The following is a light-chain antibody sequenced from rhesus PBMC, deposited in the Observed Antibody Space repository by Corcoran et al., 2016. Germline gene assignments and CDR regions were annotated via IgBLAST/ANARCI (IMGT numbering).Light chain of an antibody. Sequence: DIQMTQSPSSLSASVGDTVTITCRASQSFSSSLAWYQQKPGKAPKLLIYSASSLQSGVPSRFSGNKSGTDFTLTISSLQPADIASYYYQQYYSYPLTFGPGTKLDIK. J-gene: IGKJ3*01. CDR3: QQYYSYPLT. CDR1: QSFSSS. V-gene: IGKV1-46*01. CDR2: SAS.